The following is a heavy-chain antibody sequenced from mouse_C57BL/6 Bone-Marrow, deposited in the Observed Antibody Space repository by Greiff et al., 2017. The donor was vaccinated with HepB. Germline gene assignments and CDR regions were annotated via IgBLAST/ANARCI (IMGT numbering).Heavy chain of an antibody. CDR2: INPNNGGT. J-gene: IGHJ2*01. CDR3: ARSWVYFDY. V-gene: IGHV1-22*01. CDR1: GYTFTDYN. Sequence: EVKLMESGPELVKPGASVKMSCKASGYTFTDYNMHWVKQSHGKSLEWIGYINPNNGGTSYNQKFKGKATLTVNKSSSTAYMELRSLTSEDSAVYYCARSWVYFDYWGQGTTLTVSS.